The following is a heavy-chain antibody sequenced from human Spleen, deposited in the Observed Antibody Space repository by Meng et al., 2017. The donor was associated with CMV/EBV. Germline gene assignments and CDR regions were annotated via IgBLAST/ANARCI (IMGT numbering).Heavy chain of an antibody. V-gene: IGHV3-21*06. CDR1: GFTLTEYT. CDR3: ARDKLTFGYEAMSASYFDL. J-gene: IGHJ4*02. D-gene: IGHD5-12*01. Sequence: GGSLRLSCAASGFTLTEYTMNWPRQGPGKGLEWVSSVSSDSDYRTHAESVKGRFTVSRDDAMNSLNLQMDSLRVDDTAVYYCARDKLTFGYEAMSASYFDLWGQGTLVTVSS. CDR2: VSSDSDYR.